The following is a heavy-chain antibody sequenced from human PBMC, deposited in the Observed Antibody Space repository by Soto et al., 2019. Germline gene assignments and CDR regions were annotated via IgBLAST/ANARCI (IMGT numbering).Heavy chain of an antibody. V-gene: IGHV4-39*02. CDR2: ISYSGST. D-gene: IGHD6-19*01. CDR3: ARRGSRLSVAVAAFDY. J-gene: IGHJ4*02. CDR1: SGSISTSGYY. Sequence: QLHLQESGPGLVKPSETLSLTCSVSSGSISTSGYYWDWIRQPPGTGLEWIGGISYSGSTYYNPSLKSRLTISVDTSTNHFSLTLTSVTAADTAIYFCARRGSRLSVAVAAFDYWSQGTLVTVSS.